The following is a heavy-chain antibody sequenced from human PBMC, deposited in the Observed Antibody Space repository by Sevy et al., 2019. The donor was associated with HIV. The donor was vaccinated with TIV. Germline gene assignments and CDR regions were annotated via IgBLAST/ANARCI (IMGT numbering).Heavy chain of an antibody. CDR2: ISSSSSYT. D-gene: IGHD3-3*01. J-gene: IGHJ3*02. CDR3: AREAYYDFWRSAFDI. Sequence: GGSLRLSCAASGFTFSDYYMSWIRQAPGKGLEWVSYISSSSSYTNYADSVKGRFTISRDNAKNSLYLQMNSLRAEDTAVYYCAREAYYDFWRSAFDIWGQGTMVTVSS. CDR1: GFTFSDYY. V-gene: IGHV3-11*06.